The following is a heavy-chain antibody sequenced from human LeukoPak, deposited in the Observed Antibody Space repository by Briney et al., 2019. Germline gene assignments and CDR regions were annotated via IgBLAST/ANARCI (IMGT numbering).Heavy chain of an antibody. CDR2: IYYSGST. Sequence: SETLSLTCTVSAGSISSYYWSWIRQPPGKGLEWIGYIYYSGSTNYNPSLKSRVTISVDTSKNQFSLKLSSVTAADTAVYYCAKQTTVTSYYYYGMDVWGQGTTVTVSS. V-gene: IGHV4-59*01. CDR1: AGSISSYY. CDR3: AKQTTVTSYYYYGMDV. J-gene: IGHJ6*02. D-gene: IGHD4-17*01.